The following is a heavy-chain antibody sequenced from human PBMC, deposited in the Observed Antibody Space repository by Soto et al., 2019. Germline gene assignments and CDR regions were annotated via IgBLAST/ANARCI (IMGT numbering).Heavy chain of an antibody. CDR3: ARDLGWPILNFDN. CDR1: DFEFSSYD. D-gene: IGHD3-3*01. V-gene: IGHV3-30*03. CDR2: SSYDGRET. Sequence: PGGSLRLSCAAYDFEFSSYDIHWVRQAPGKGLEWVAASSYDGRETFYADSAKGRFTVSKEMSKHTAFLQMNALRHEDTAVYFCARDLGWPILNFDNWGQGTPVTVSS. J-gene: IGHJ4*02.